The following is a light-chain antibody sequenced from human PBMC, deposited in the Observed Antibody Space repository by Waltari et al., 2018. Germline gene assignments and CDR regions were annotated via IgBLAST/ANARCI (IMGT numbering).Light chain of an antibody. V-gene: IGKV3-20*01. CDR3: QNHERLPAT. CDR2: AAS. J-gene: IGKJ1*01. Sequence: EVVLTQSPGTLSLSPGERDTHSCRASQSIGRYLVWYQQRPGQAPKLLIYAASTRATGIPDRFSGSGSGTDFTLTISRLEPEDFAVYYCQNHERLPATFGQGTKVEIK. CDR1: QSIGRY.